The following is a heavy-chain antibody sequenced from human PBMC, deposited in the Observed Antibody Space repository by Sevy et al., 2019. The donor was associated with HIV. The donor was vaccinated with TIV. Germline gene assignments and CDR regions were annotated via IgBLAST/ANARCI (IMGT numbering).Heavy chain of an antibody. CDR1: GFTFSSYA. CDR3: AKMYSSGWYSSGSAYGFDI. D-gene: IGHD6-19*01. CDR2: MSGSGGSI. J-gene: IGHJ3*02. Sequence: GGSLRLSCAASGFTFSSYAMTWVRQAPGKGLEWVSTMSGSGGSIYYADSVKGRFTISRDNSKNTLYLQMNSLRAEDTAVYYCAKMYSSGWYSSGSAYGFDIWGQGTMVTVSS. V-gene: IGHV3-23*01.